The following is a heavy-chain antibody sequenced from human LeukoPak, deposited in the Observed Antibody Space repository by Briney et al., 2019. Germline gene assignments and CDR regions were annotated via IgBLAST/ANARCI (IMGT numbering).Heavy chain of an antibody. V-gene: IGHV3-23*01. Sequence: PGGSLRLSCAASGFTFSSYAMSWVRQAPGKGLEWVSAISGSGGSTYYADSVKGRFTISRDNSKNTLYLQMDSLRAEDTAVYYCAKEQVYGDGGKMCFDYWGQGTLVTVSS. J-gene: IGHJ4*02. CDR1: GFTFSSYA. CDR2: ISGSGGST. CDR3: AKEQVYGDGGKMCFDY. D-gene: IGHD4-17*01.